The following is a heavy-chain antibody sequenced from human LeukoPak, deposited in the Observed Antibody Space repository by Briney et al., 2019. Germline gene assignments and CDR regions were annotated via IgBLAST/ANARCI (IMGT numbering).Heavy chain of an antibody. CDR1: GFTVSSNY. V-gene: IGHV3-33*08. CDR3: ARDLYRSSSDY. Sequence: GGSLRLSCAASGFTVSSNYMSWVRQAPGKGLEWVAVMWNGETEKYYADSVKGRFSISRDNSKNMVYLQMNGLRAEDTAVYYCARDLYRSSSDYWGQGTLVIVSS. CDR2: MWNGETEK. J-gene: IGHJ4*02. D-gene: IGHD6-13*01.